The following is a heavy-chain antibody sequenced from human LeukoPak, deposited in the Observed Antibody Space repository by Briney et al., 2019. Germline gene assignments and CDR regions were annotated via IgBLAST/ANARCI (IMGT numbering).Heavy chain of an antibody. D-gene: IGHD3-22*01. CDR1: GYTFTGYY. CDR3: ARVRPGDYYDSSGYWGWFDP. CDR2: INPYSGGT. Sequence: ASVKVSCKPSGYTFTGYYIHWVRQAPGQGLEWMGWINPYSGGTNYAQKFQGRVTVTRDTSISTVYMELSRLRSDDTAVYYCARVRPGDYYDSSGYWGWFDPWGQGTLVTVSS. V-gene: IGHV1-2*02. J-gene: IGHJ5*02.